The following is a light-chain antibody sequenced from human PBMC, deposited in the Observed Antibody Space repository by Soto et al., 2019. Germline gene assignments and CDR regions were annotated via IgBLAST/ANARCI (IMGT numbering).Light chain of an antibody. V-gene: IGKV1-39*01. CDR2: STS. CDR1: QSISYY. J-gene: IGKJ1*01. Sequence: DIPMTQSPSSLSASVGDRVTITCRASQSISYYLNWYQQKQGRAPRLLIYSTSTLQSGVPSKFSGSASGTDFTLTISSLQPEDFATYYCQQSYSTPGTFGQGTKVEIK. CDR3: QQSYSTPGT.